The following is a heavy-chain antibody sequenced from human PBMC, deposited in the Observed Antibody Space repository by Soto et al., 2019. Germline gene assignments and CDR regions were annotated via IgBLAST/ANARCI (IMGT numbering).Heavy chain of an antibody. Sequence: GASAKVSCKASGYTFTSYYMHWVRQAPGQGLEWMGIINPSGGSTSYAQKFQGRVTINPDTSKNQVSLQLSSVTPEDTAVYYCARDRCTSTTCYGLDYWGQGTLVTVSS. CDR2: INPSGGST. CDR1: GYTFTSYY. J-gene: IGHJ4*02. CDR3: ARDRCTSTTCYGLDY. V-gene: IGHV1-46*01. D-gene: IGHD2-2*01.